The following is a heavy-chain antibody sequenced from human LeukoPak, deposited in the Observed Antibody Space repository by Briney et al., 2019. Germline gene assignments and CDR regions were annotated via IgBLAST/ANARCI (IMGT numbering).Heavy chain of an antibody. Sequence: GGSLRLSCAASGFTFSSYAMHWVRQAPGKGLEWVAVISYDGSNKYDADSVKGRFTISRDNSKNTLYLQMNSLRAEDTAVYYCARDRDGDYYFDSWGQGTLVTVSS. J-gene: IGHJ4*02. V-gene: IGHV3-30-3*01. CDR3: ARDRDGDYYFDS. D-gene: IGHD4-17*01. CDR1: GFTFSSYA. CDR2: ISYDGSNK.